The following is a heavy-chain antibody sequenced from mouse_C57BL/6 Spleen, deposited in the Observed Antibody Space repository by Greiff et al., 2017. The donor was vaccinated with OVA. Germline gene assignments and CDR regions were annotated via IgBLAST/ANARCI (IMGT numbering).Heavy chain of an antibody. CDR2: ISGGGGNT. V-gene: IGHV5-9*01. CDR3: ARRLYGYDEAY. CDR1: GFTFSSYT. Sequence: DVQLVESGGGLVKPGGSLKLSCAASGFTFSSYTMSWVRQTPEKRLEWVATISGGGGNTYYPDSVKGRFTISRDNATNTPYLQLSSLRSEDAALYYCARRLYGYDEAYWGQGTLVTVSA. D-gene: IGHD2-2*01. J-gene: IGHJ3*01.